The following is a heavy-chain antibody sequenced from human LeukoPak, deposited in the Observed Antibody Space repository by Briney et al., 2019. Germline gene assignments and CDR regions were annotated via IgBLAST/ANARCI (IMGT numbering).Heavy chain of an antibody. J-gene: IGHJ4*02. CDR1: GYSISSGYY. CDR2: IYHSGST. D-gene: IGHD3-10*01. V-gene: IGHV4-38-2*01. CDR3: ARQYGSGSYYFDY. Sequence: KPSETLSLTCAVSGYSISSGYYWGWIRQPPGKGLEWIGSIYHSGSTYYNPSLKSRVIISVDTSKNQFSLKLSSVTATDTAVYYCARQYGSGSYYFDYWGQGTLVTVSS.